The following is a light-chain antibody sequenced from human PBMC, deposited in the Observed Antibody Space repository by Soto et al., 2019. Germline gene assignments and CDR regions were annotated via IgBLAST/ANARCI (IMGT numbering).Light chain of an antibody. CDR3: ATWDSNLRAVV. CDR2: EHN. J-gene: IGLJ2*01. Sequence: QSVLTQPPSVSAAPGLKVTISCSGSISNIGVNYVSWYQQVPGTAPKLLIYEHNKRPSGIPDRFSGSTSGTSATLGITGLQTGDEGDHYCATWDSNLRAVVFGGGTKLTVL. V-gene: IGLV1-51*01. CDR1: ISNIGVNY.